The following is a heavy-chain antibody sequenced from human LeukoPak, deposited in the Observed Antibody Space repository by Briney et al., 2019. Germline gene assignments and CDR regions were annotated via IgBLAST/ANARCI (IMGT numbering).Heavy chain of an antibody. D-gene: IGHD5-18*01. Sequence: ASVKVSCKASGFTFTSYAMHWVRQAPGQRLEWMGWINAGNGNTKYSQKFQGRVTITTDESTSTAYMELSSLRSEDTAVYYCARGGQLSYYYMDVWGKGTTVTVSS. CDR3: ARGGQLSYYYMDV. J-gene: IGHJ6*03. V-gene: IGHV1-3*01. CDR2: INAGNGNT. CDR1: GFTFTSYA.